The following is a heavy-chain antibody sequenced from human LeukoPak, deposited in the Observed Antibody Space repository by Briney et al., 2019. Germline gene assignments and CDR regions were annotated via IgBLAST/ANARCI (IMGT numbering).Heavy chain of an antibody. V-gene: IGHV4-39*07. D-gene: IGHD1-7*01. CDR3: ASETGTTVNFDY. J-gene: IGHJ4*02. Sequence: PSETLSLTCTVSGGSISSSSYYWGWIRQPPGKGLEWIGSIYYSGSTYYNPSLKSRVTISVDTSKNQFSLKLSSVTAADTAVYYCASETGTTVNFDYWGQGTLVTVSS. CDR2: IYYSGST. CDR1: GGSISSSSYY.